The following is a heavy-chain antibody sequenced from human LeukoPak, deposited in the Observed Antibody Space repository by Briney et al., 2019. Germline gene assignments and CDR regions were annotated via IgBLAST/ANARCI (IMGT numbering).Heavy chain of an antibody. CDR3: ARGASYYDFWSGS. Sequence: SETLSLTCAVYGGSFSGYYWSWIRQPPGKGLEWIGEINHSGSTNYNPSLKSRVTISVDTSKNQFSLKLSSVTAADTAVYYCARGASYYDFWSGSWGQGTLVTVSS. D-gene: IGHD3-3*01. V-gene: IGHV4-34*01. J-gene: IGHJ5*02. CDR1: GGSFSGYY. CDR2: INHSGST.